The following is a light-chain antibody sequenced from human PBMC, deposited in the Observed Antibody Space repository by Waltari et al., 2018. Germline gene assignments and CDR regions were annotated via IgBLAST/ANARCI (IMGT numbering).Light chain of an antibody. CDR3: QQFYSYPLT. V-gene: IGKV1-13*02. CDR1: QVSRGN. J-gene: IGKJ4*01. CDR2: AAS. Sequence: AIQLTQSPSSLSASVGDRVTLTCRASQVSRGNLTWYQQKAGRAPKLLIYAASSLESGVPSRFSGSGSGTDFTLTISSLQPEDFATYYCQQFYSYPLTFGGGTKVEIK.